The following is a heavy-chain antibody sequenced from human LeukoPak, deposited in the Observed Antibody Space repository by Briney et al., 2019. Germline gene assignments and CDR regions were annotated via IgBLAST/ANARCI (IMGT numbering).Heavy chain of an antibody. V-gene: IGHV4-39*07. Sequence: SETLSLTCTVSGGSISSSSYYWGWIRQPPGKGLEWIGSIYYSGSTYYNPSLKSRVTISVDTSKNQFSLKLSSVTAADTAVYYCARQFSSGSYPYDYWGQGTLVTVSS. CDR1: GGSISSSSYY. J-gene: IGHJ4*02. D-gene: IGHD1-26*01. CDR3: ARQFSSGSYPYDY. CDR2: IYYSGST.